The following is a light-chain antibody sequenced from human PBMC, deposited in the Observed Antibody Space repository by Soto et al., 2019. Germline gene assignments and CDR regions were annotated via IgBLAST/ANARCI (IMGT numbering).Light chain of an antibody. CDR3: QQYNNLPLT. J-gene: IGKJ4*01. CDR1: QSISSW. V-gene: IGKV1-5*01. Sequence: DIQMTQSPSTLSASVGDRVTITCRASQSISSWLAWYQQKPGKAPKLLIYDASSLESGVPSRFSGSGSGTEFTLTISSLQPDDFATYHCQQYNNLPLTFGGGTKVDIK. CDR2: DAS.